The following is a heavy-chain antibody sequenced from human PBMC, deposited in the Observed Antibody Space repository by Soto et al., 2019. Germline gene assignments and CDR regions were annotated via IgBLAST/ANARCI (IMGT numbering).Heavy chain of an antibody. CDR3: ARYNAASGTYYFDF. CDR2: FYNGGTT. V-gene: IGHV4-59*12. Sequence: PSETLSLTCTVSGGSISTYYWIWIRQPPGKGLEWIGVFYNGGTTNYSPSLKSRVTISVDISKSQFSLRLTSVTAADTAVYYCARYNAASGTYYFDFWGQGALVTVS. D-gene: IGHD6-13*01. CDR1: GGSISTYY. J-gene: IGHJ4*02.